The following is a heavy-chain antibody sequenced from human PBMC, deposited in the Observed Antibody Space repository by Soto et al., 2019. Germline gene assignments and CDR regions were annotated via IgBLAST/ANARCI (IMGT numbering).Heavy chain of an antibody. CDR2: ISTSNGDT. CDR3: ARARIAAAGTSYYFDY. V-gene: IGHV1-18*01. J-gene: IGHJ4*02. Sequence: ASVKVSCKASGYTFINYNIFWVRQAPGQGLEWMGWISTSNGDTNYAQKFQGRVTMTTDTSTSTAYMELSRLRSDDTAVYYCARARIAAAGTSYYFDYWGQGTLVTVSS. CDR1: GYTFINYN. D-gene: IGHD6-13*01.